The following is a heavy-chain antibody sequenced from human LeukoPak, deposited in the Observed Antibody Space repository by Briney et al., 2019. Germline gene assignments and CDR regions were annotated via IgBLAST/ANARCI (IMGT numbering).Heavy chain of an antibody. J-gene: IGHJ4*02. CDR2: TSGSGGST. Sequence: GGSLRLSCAASGFTFSSYAMSWVRQAPGKGLEWVSATSGSGGSTYYADSVKGRFTISRDNSKNTLYLQMNSLRAEDTAVYYCAKSETGEVVAADYWGQGTLVTVSS. V-gene: IGHV3-23*01. D-gene: IGHD2-15*01. CDR3: AKSETGEVVAADY. CDR1: GFTFSSYA.